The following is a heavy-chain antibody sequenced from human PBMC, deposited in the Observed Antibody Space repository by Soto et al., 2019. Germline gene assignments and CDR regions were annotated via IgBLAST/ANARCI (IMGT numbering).Heavy chain of an antibody. V-gene: IGHV5-51*01. J-gene: IGHJ1*01. Sequence: GESLKISCKGSGYTFTNFWIAWVRQMPGKGLEWLGIIYPANSDTRYSPSFQGQVTISADNSVTTAYLQWSSLNASDTGMYYCARQAKSGVIPTFRYLQFWGQGTLVTVSS. CDR1: GYTFTNFW. CDR2: IYPANSDT. CDR3: ARQAKSGVIPTFRYLQF. D-gene: IGHD3-10*01.